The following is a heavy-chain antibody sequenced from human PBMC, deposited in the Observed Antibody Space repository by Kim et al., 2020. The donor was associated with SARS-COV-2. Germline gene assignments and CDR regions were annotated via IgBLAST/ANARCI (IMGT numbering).Heavy chain of an antibody. V-gene: IGHV1-18*01. CDR2: ISGYNGHT. Sequence: ASVKVSCKASGDTFTKFAFTWVRLAPGHGLEWMGWISGYNGHTNYVQSLQGRITMTTDTSTNTAYMELRNLRSDDTAIYYCATTVGSYFAPYYFQFWGQG. D-gene: IGHD1-26*01. CDR1: GDTFTKFA. CDR3: ATTVGSYFAPYYFQF. J-gene: IGHJ4*02.